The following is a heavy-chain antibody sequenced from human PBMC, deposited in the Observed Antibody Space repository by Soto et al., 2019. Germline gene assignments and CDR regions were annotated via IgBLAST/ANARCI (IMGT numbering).Heavy chain of an antibody. Sequence: GGSLRLSCAASGFTFSDYYMSWIRQAPGKGLEWVSYISSSGSTIYYADSVKGRFTISRDSAKNSLYLQMNSLRAEDTAVYYCAGEYSSSRVYGMDVWGQGTTVTVSS. CDR1: GFTFSDYY. CDR2: ISSSGSTI. J-gene: IGHJ6*02. CDR3: AGEYSSSRVYGMDV. V-gene: IGHV3-11*01. D-gene: IGHD6-6*01.